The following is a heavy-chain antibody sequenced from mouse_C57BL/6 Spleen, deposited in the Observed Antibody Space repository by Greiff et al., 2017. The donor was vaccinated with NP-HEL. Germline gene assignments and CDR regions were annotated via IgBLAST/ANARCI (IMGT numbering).Heavy chain of an antibody. D-gene: IGHD2-4*01. V-gene: IGHV1-9*01. CDR3: ARGIYYDYDEGFAY. Sequence: LMEPGASVKLSCKATGYTFTGYWIEWVKQRPGHGLEWIGEILPGSGSTNYNEKFKGKATFTADTSSNTAYMQLSSLTTEDSAIYYCARGIYYDYDEGFAYWGQGTLVTVSA. CDR2: ILPGSGST. J-gene: IGHJ3*01. CDR1: GYTFTGYW.